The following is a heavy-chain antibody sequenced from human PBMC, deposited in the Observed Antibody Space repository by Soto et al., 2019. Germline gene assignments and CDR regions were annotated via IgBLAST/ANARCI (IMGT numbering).Heavy chain of an antibody. Sequence: QVQLQQSGPGLVRPSQTLSLTCTVSGVTVSSDAYYWSWIRQPPGKGLEWIGNIYHKGNTYYSPSLKSRLVIGLDTSKNQFSLSLSSVTAADTAVYYLARYRFSGNRWSKFDYWGQRALITVFS. CDR3: ARYRFSGNRWSKFDY. D-gene: IGHD3-16*02. J-gene: IGHJ4*02. V-gene: IGHV4-31*03. CDR2: IYHKGNT. CDR1: GVTVSSDAYY.